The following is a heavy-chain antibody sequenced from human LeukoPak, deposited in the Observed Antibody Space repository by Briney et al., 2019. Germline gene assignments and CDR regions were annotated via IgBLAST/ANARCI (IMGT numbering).Heavy chain of an antibody. D-gene: IGHD5-24*01. J-gene: IGHJ4*02. CDR3: ARWRGLQSEFDC. CDR2: IGLDGAQK. V-gene: IGHV3-7*01. Sequence: GRSLRLSCAASGFTFSSHSMGWVRQAPGKGLECMATIGLDGAQKDFVDSVKGRFTLSRDNAKNSLFLEMNRLRVEDTAVYYCARWRGLQSEFDCWGQGTLVTVSS. CDR1: GFTFSSHS.